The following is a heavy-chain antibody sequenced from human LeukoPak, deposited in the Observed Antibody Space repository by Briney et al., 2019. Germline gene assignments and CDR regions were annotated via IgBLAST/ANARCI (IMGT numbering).Heavy chain of an antibody. CDR1: GFTFSSYA. CDR3: AKLEYSSSKGDY. CDR2: ISGSGGST. V-gene: IGHV3-23*01. Sequence: GGSLRLSCAASGFTFSSYAMSRVRQAPGKGLEWVSAISGSGGSTYYADSVKGRFTISRGNSKNTLYLQMNSLRAEDTAVYYCAKLEYSSSKGDYWGQGTLVTVSS. J-gene: IGHJ4*02. D-gene: IGHD6-6*01.